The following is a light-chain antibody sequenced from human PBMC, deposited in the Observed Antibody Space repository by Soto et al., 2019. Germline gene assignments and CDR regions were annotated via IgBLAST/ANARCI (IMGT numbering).Light chain of an antibody. CDR2: GTS. J-gene: IGKJ4*01. CDR1: QSITSD. V-gene: IGKV3-15*01. CDR3: QQYNNWPLT. Sequence: ETFMTQSPATLSVSPGESATLSCRASQSITSDLAWYQQKPGQAPRLLIYGTSTRATGVPDRFSGSGSGTEFTLTISSPQFEDSAVYHCQQYNNWPLTFGGGTKVDIK.